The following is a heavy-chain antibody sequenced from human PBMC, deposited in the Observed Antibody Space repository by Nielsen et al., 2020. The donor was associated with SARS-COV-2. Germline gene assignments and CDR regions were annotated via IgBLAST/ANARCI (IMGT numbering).Heavy chain of an antibody. J-gene: IGHJ4*02. CDR3: ASLNRITMIVAPFDY. Sequence: GESLKISCAASGFPFSSYEMNWVRQAPGKGLEWVSYISSSGSTIYYADSVKGRFTISRDNAKNSLYLQMNSLRAEDTAVYYCASLNRITMIVAPFDYWGQGTLVTVSS. CDR1: GFPFSSYE. CDR2: ISSSGSTI. V-gene: IGHV3-48*03. D-gene: IGHD3-22*01.